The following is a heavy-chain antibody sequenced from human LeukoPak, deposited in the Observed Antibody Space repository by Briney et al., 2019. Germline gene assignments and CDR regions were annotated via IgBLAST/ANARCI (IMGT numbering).Heavy chain of an antibody. CDR2: ISGSGGST. CDR3: AKGLSGSGSYSYYFDY. J-gene: IGHJ4*02. D-gene: IGHD3-10*01. CDR1: GFTFSSYA. V-gene: IGHV3-23*01. Sequence: GGSLRLSCAASGFTFSSYAMSWVRQAPGKGLEWVSAISGSGGSTYYADSVKGRFTISRDNSKNTLYLQMNSLRAEDTAVYYCAKGLSGSGSYSYYFDYWGLETLVTVSS.